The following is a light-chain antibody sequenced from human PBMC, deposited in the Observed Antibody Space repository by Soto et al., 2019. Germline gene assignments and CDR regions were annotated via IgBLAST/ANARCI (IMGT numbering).Light chain of an antibody. CDR3: QQSLTMPIT. V-gene: IGKV2-28*01. CDR1: QSLLHSNGYNY. CDR2: SAS. J-gene: IGKJ5*01. Sequence: ILMTQTPLSLPVTPGEPASISCRSSQSLLHSNGYNYLDWYLQKPGQSPQLLIRSASTLQRGVPSRFSGSGSRTEFTLTIADLQPDDFGTYYCQQSLTMPITFGHGTRLEI.